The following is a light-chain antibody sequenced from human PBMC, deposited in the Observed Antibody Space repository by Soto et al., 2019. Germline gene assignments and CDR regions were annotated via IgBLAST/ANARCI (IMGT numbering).Light chain of an antibody. CDR1: QSVASN. Sequence: EIVMTQSPASLSVSPGDGATLSCRASQSVASNVAWYQQKPGQGPRLLIHGASTRAAGVPARFSGSGSGTDFNLTISSLQSEDFAVYYCQQYHNWPPQYTFGQGTKLHIK. V-gene: IGKV3-15*01. J-gene: IGKJ2*01. CDR2: GAS. CDR3: QQYHNWPPQYT.